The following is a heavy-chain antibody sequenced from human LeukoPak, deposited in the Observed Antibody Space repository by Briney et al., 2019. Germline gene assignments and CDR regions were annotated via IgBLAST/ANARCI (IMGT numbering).Heavy chain of an antibody. CDR2: ISSVEDKE. J-gene: IGHJ6*04. Sequence: PGGSLRLSCETSGFRFSTCGMHWVRQAPGKGLEWVAYISSVEDKEYYTDSVEGRFTISRDNAKNSLYLQMNSLRAEDTAVYYCAELGITMIGGVWGKGTTVTISS. CDR1: GFRFSTCG. D-gene: IGHD3-10*02. V-gene: IGHV3-33*05. CDR3: AELGITMIGGV.